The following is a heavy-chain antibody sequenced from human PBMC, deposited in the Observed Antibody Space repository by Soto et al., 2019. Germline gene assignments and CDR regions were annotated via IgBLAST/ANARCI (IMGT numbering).Heavy chain of an antibody. Sequence: QVQLQQWGAGLLKPSETLSLTCAVYGGSFSGYYWSWIRQPPGKGLEWIGEINHSGSTNYNPSLKSRVTISVDTSKNQFSLKLSSVTAADTAVYYCACGYYYDSSGYEAPRIAFDIWGQGTMVTVSS. CDR2: INHSGST. CDR1: GGSFSGYY. D-gene: IGHD3-22*01. CDR3: ACGYYYDSSGYEAPRIAFDI. J-gene: IGHJ3*02. V-gene: IGHV4-34*01.